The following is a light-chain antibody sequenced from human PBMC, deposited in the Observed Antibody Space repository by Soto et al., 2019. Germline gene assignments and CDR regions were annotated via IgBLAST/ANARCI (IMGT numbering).Light chain of an antibody. CDR3: QQYNNWHPWT. CDR2: GPS. V-gene: IGKV3-15*01. J-gene: IGKJ1*01. Sequence: EIVMTQSPATLSVSPGERATLCCRASQSVSSNLAWYQQKPGQAPRLLIYGPSTRATGIPASFSGSGSGTEFTLTISSLQSEDFAVYYCQQYNNWHPWTFGQGTKVDIK. CDR1: QSVSSN.